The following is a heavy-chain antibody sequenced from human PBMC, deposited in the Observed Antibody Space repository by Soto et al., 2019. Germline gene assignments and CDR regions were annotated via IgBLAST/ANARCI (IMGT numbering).Heavy chain of an antibody. Sequence: QVQLQESGPGLVKPSETLSLTCTVSGGSISSYYWSWIRQPPGKGLEWIGYIYYSGSTNYNPCLKSRVTISVDTSKNQFSLKLSSVTAADTAVYYCARDGGDSPRGWFDPWGQGTLVTVSS. CDR1: GGSISSYY. CDR2: IYYSGST. D-gene: IGHD2-21*02. CDR3: ARDGGDSPRGWFDP. J-gene: IGHJ5*02. V-gene: IGHV4-59*01.